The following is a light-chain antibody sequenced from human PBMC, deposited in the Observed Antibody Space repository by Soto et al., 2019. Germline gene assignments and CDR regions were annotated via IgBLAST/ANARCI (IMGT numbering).Light chain of an antibody. Sequence: DIVMTQSPDSLAVSLGERATINCKSSQSVLSTSNNKNFLAWYQQKPGQPPRLLIYWASTRESGVPDRFSGGGSGTDFTITISSLQAEDVAVYYCQQYYTSWWTFGQGTKVEIK. CDR3: QQYYTSWWT. J-gene: IGKJ1*01. CDR2: WAS. V-gene: IGKV4-1*01. CDR1: QSVLSTSNNKNF.